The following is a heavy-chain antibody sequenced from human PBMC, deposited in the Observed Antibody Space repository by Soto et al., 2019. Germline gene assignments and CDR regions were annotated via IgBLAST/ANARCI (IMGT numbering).Heavy chain of an antibody. CDR1: GGSISSSSYY. Sequence: SETLSLTCTVSGGSISSSSYYWGWIRQPPGKGLEWIGSIYYSGSTYYNPSLKSRVTISVDTSKNQFSLKLSSVTAADTAVYYCARRLYYDSSGFEGFRMDVWVQGTTVT. J-gene: IGHJ6*02. CDR3: ARRLYYDSSGFEGFRMDV. V-gene: IGHV4-39*01. CDR2: IYYSGST. D-gene: IGHD3-22*01.